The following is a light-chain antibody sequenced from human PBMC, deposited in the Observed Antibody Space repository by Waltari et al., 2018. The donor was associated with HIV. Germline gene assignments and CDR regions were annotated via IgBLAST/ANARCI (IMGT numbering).Light chain of an antibody. CDR3: QVGDDSSDHIL. V-gene: IGLV3-21*02. Sequence: SYLLTQPPSVSVAPGQTSRITCGGINIGRLPVHLFQQKPGQAPVVVVHGDADRPSGIPERFSGSISGNTATLIISRVEAGDEADYYCQVGDDSSDHILFAGGTKLTVL. CDR1: NIGRLP. J-gene: IGLJ2*01. CDR2: GDA.